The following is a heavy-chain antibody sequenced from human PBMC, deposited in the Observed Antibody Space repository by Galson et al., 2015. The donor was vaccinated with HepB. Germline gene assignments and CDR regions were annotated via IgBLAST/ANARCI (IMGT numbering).Heavy chain of an antibody. CDR1: GYTFTSYY. D-gene: IGHD2-21*02. Sequence: SVKVSCKASGYTFTSYYMHWVRQAPGQGLEWMGIINPSGGSTSYAQKFQGRVTMTRDTSTSTVYMELSSLRSEDTAVYYCASDCGGDCYDMVFDYWGQGTLVTVSS. CDR3: ASDCGGDCYDMVFDY. V-gene: IGHV1-46*03. CDR2: INPSGGST. J-gene: IGHJ4*02.